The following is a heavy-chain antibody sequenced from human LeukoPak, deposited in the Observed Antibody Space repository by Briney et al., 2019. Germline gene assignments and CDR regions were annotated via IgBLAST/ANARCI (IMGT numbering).Heavy chain of an antibody. CDR2: INYSGDNT. Sequence: PGGSLRLSCAASGFTFSSYAMSWVRQAPAKGLEWVSTINYSGDNTFYADSVKGRFTISRDNSKKTLYLHINSLRAEDTAVYYCAKSEGVATMAIFDYWGQGAPITVSS. CDR3: AKSEGVATMAIFDY. J-gene: IGHJ4*02. D-gene: IGHD3-10*01. V-gene: IGHV3-23*01. CDR1: GFTFSSYA.